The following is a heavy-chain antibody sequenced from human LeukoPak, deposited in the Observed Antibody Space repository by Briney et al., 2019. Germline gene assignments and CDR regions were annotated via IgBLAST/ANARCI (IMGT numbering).Heavy chain of an antibody. Sequence: GGSLRLSCGASGFTFSNYWMTWVRQAPGKGLEWVANIDQDGSAKYYVGSGKGRFTISRDNAKKSLYLQMNSLRVDDTAVYHCATDSFSISSISLPGADAFDIWGQGTMVTVSS. D-gene: IGHD3-3*02. CDR2: IDQDGSAK. CDR1: GFTFSNYW. V-gene: IGHV3-7*01. CDR3: ATDSFSISSISLPGADAFDI. J-gene: IGHJ3*02.